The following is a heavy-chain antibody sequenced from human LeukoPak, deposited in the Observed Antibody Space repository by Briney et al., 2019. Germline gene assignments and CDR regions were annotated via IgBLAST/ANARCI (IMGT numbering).Heavy chain of an antibody. D-gene: IGHD3-3*01. Sequence: SEALSLTCAVYGGSVSDYYWTWIRQPPGKGLEWIGEINQSGTTYYNTSLKSRVTISPNTSKNQVSLKLTSVTAADTAVYYCSLEWLHWGQGTLVTVSS. V-gene: IGHV4-34*01. CDR1: GGSVSDYY. CDR2: INQSGTT. J-gene: IGHJ4*02. CDR3: SLEWLH.